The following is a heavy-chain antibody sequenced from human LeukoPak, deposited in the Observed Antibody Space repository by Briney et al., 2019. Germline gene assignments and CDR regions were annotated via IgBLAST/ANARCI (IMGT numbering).Heavy chain of an antibody. V-gene: IGHV3-33*01. CDR2: IWYDGSNK. CDR1: GFTFSSYG. J-gene: IGHJ4*02. CDR3: ARSLDYGDSEPSTFDY. Sequence: GRSLRLSCAVSGFTFSSYGMHWVRQAPGKGLEWVAVIWYDGSNKYYADSVKGRFTISRDNSKNTLYLQMNSLRAEDTAVYYCARSLDYGDSEPSTFDYWGQGTLVTVSS. D-gene: IGHD4-17*01.